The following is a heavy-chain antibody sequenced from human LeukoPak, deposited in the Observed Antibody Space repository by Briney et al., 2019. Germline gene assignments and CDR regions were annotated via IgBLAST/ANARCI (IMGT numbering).Heavy chain of an antibody. J-gene: IGHJ4*02. CDR1: GFTFSSYG. D-gene: IGHD5-12*01. CDR2: ISYDGSNK. V-gene: IGHV3-30*18. Sequence: GRSLRLSCAASGFTFSSYGMHWVRQAPGKGLEWVAVISYDGSNKYYADSVKGRFTISRDNSKNTLYLQMNSLRAEDTAVYYCAKGCSIVATILGYWGQGTLVTVSS. CDR3: AKGCSIVATILGY.